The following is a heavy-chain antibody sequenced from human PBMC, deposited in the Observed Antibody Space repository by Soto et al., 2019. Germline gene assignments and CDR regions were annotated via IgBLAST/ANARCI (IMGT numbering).Heavy chain of an antibody. CDR3: ARVRARLLSHAFDF. J-gene: IGHJ3*01. CDR1: GGSFTDYY. CDR2: INHGGIT. Sequence: QVQLQQWGAGLLKPSETLSLTCAVYGGSFTDYYWTWIRQPPGKGLEWIGEINHGGITNYNPSLKNRVTISLDTSKNQFSLKVNSVTAADTAVYFCARVRARLLSHAFDFWGQGTLVTVSS. D-gene: IGHD3-16*02. V-gene: IGHV4-34*01.